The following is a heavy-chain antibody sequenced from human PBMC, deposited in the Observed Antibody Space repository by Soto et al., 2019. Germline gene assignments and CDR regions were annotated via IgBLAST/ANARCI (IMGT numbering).Heavy chain of an antibody. D-gene: IGHD6-19*01. Sequence: ASVKVSCKASGGTFSSYAISWVRQAPGQGLEWMGGIIPIFGTANYAQKFQGRVTVTADESTATAYMELSSLRSEDTAVYYCAGYSSGWYPPYNWYFDLWGRGTLVTVSS. CDR1: GGTFSSYA. J-gene: IGHJ2*01. CDR3: AGYSSGWYPPYNWYFDL. CDR2: IIPIFGTA. V-gene: IGHV1-69*13.